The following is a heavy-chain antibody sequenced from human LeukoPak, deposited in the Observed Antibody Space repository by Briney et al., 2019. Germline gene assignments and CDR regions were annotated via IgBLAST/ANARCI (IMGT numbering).Heavy chain of an antibody. Sequence: ASVNVSCKASGYTFTGYYMHWVRQAPGQGLEWMGWINPNSGGTNYAQMFQGRVTMTRDTSIRTAYMELSRLRSDDTAVYYCARDLLLAAAGTRYWFDPWGQGTLVTVSS. V-gene: IGHV1-2*02. D-gene: IGHD6-13*01. CDR1: GYTFTGYY. J-gene: IGHJ5*02. CDR2: INPNSGGT. CDR3: ARDLLLAAAGTRYWFDP.